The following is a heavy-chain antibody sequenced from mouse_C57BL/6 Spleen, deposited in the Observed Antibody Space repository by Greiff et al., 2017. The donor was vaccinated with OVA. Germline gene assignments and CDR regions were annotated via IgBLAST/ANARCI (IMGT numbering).Heavy chain of an antibody. CDR1: GYSITSGYY. J-gene: IGHJ2*01. CDR3: ARASLSIYYYGSFY. V-gene: IGHV3-6*01. CDR2: ISYDGSN. Sequence: EVQRVESGPGLVKPSQSLSLTCSVTGYSITSGYYWNWIRQFPGNKLEWMGYISYDGSNNYNPSLKNRISITRDTSKNQFFLKLNSVTTEDTATYYCARASLSIYYYGSFYWGQGTTLTVSS. D-gene: IGHD1-1*01.